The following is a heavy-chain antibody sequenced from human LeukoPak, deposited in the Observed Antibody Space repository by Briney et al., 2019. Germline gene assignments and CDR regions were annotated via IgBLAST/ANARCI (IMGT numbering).Heavy chain of an antibody. V-gene: IGHV1-69*13. CDR2: IIPIFGTA. D-gene: IGHD3-3*01. J-gene: IGHJ4*02. CDR3: ARAEAYDFWSGYYYY. Sequence: SVKVSCKASGGTFSSYAISWVRQAPGQGLEWMGGIIPIFGTANYAQKFQGRVTITADESTSTAYMELSSLRSEDTAVYYCARAEAYDFWSGYYYYWGQGTLVTVSS. CDR1: GGTFSSYA.